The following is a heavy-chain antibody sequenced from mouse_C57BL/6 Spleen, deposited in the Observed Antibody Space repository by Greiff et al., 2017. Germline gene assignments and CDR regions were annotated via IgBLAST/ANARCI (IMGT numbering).Heavy chain of an antibody. V-gene: IGHV1-52*01. Sequence: VQLQQPGAELVRPGSSVKLSCKASGYTFPSYWMHWVKQRPIQGLEGIGIIDPTISVTHSNQKFKDKATLTVEKSSSTADMQLSSLTSEDSAVDYCARRDDYALDGVWGTGTTVTVSS. J-gene: IGHJ1*03. CDR1: GYTFPSYW. CDR2: IDPTISVT. D-gene: IGHD2-4*01. CDR3: ARRDDYALDGV.